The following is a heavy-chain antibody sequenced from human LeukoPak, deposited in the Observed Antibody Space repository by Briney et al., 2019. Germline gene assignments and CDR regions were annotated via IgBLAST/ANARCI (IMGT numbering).Heavy chain of an antibody. CDR1: GGSISSYY. D-gene: IGHD3-10*01. Sequence: SETLSLTCTVSGGSISSYYWSWIRQPPGKGLEWIGYIYYSGSTNYNPTLKSRVTISVDTSKNQFSLKLSSVTAADTAVYYCARTVYYYGSGVSDYWGQGTLVTVSS. CDR2: IYYSGST. J-gene: IGHJ4*02. CDR3: ARTVYYYGSGVSDY. V-gene: IGHV4-59*01.